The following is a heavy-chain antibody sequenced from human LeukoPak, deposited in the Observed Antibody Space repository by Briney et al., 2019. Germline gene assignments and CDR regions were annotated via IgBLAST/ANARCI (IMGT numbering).Heavy chain of an antibody. J-gene: IGHJ2*01. CDR1: GGSISSGGYS. V-gene: IGHV4-30-2*01. CDR2: IYHSGST. D-gene: IGHD5-24*01. CDR3: ARDVYIRMATTFYWYFDL. Sequence: SETLSLTCAVSGGSISSGGYSWSWIRQPPGKGLEWIGYIYHSGSTYYNPSLKSRVTISVDRSKNQFSLELSSVTAADTAVYYCARDVYIRMATTFYWYFDLWGRGTLVTVSS.